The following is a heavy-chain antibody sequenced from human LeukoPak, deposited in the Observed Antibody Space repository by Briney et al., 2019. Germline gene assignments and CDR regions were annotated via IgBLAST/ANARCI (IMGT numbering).Heavy chain of an antibody. V-gene: IGHV3-33*01. Sequence: GGSLRLSSAASRFTSSSYGMHWVCPAPGNGLEGVAVIWYDGSNKYYAGSVKGRFTISRDNSKNTLYLQMNSLRAEDTAVYYCARDRYDGSSLGYWGQGTLVTVSS. D-gene: IGHD4-23*01. CDR1: RFTSSSYG. CDR3: ARDRYDGSSLGY. J-gene: IGHJ4*02. CDR2: IWYDGSNK.